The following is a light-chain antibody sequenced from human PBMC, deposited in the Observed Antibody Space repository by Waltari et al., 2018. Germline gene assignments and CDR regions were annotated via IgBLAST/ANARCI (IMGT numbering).Light chain of an antibody. CDR1: SGHSSYA. CDR3: QTWGTGFQV. V-gene: IGLV4-69*01. J-gene: IGLJ1*01. Sequence: QLVLTQSPSASASLGASVKLTCTLSSGHSSYAIAWHQQQPEKGPRYLMKLNSDGSHKKGDGSPDRFSGSSSGTERCLTISSLQSEDGGDYYCQTWGTGFQVFGTGTKVTVL. CDR2: LNSDGSH.